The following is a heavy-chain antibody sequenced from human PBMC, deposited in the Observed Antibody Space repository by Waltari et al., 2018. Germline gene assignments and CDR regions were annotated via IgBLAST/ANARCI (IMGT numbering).Heavy chain of an antibody. CDR2: IIPVYGTA. CDR3: ARGYCSGGSCYSNYYYMDV. Sequence: QVQLVQSGAEVKKPGSSVKVSCKASGGTFSSYGISWVRQAPGQGLEWRGGIIPVYGTANYAQKFQGRVTITADESTSTAYMELSSLRSEDTAVYYCARGYCSGGSCYSNYYYMDVWGKGTTVTVSS. J-gene: IGHJ6*03. V-gene: IGHV1-69*12. CDR1: GGTFSSYG. D-gene: IGHD2-15*01.